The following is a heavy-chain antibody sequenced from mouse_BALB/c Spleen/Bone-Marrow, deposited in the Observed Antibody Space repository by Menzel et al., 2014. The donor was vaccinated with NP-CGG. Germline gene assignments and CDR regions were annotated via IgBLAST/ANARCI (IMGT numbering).Heavy chain of an antibody. CDR2: INPSNGRT. Sequence: QVQLQHPGAELVKPGASVKLSCKASGYTFTSYWMHWVKQRPGQGLEWIGEINPSNGRTNYNEKFKSKATLTVDKSSSTAYMQLSSLTSEDSAVYYCARASWLLRYYYAMDYWGQGTSVTVSS. CDR3: ARASWLLRYYYAMDY. D-gene: IGHD2-3*01. CDR1: GYTFTSYW. J-gene: IGHJ4*01. V-gene: IGHV1S81*02.